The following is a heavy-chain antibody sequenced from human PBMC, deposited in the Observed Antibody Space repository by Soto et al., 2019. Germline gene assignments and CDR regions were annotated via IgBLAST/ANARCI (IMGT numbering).Heavy chain of an antibody. CDR3: ARGGGSTKVDY. J-gene: IGHJ4*02. D-gene: IGHD2-2*01. CDR1: GGSITSSGYY. Sequence: QVQLQESGPGLVKPSQTPSLTCTVSGGSITSSGYYWSWIRQHPGEGLEWIGFTSNSGSTSYNPSLKSRVTISVATSSNQFSMNLKSVPAADTAVYYCARGGGSTKVDYWGQGTLVTVSP. CDR2: TSNSGST. V-gene: IGHV4-31*03.